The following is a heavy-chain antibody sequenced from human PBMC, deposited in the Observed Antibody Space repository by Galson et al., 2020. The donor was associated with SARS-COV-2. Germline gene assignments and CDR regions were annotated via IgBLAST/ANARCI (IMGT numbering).Heavy chain of an antibody. J-gene: IGHJ5*02. D-gene: IGHD3-22*01. V-gene: IGHV3-11*04. CDR1: GFTFSDYY. CDR3: ARDLLPNYYDSSGYDLNWFDP. Sequence: GGSLRLSCAASGFTFSDYYMSWIRQAPGKGLEWVSYISSSGSTIYYADSVKGRFTISRDNAKNSLYLQMNSLRAEDTAVYYCARDLLPNYYDSSGYDLNWFDPWGQGTLVTVSS. CDR2: ISSSGSTI.